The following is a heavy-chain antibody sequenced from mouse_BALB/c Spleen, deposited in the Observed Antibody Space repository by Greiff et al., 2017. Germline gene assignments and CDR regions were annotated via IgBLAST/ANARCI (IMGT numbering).Heavy chain of an antibody. CDR2: ISTYYGNT. CDR3: ARGGNHYAMDY. Sequence: LVESGPELVRPGVSVKISCKGSGYTFTDYAMHWVKQSHAKSLEWIGVISTYYGNTNYNQKFKGKATMTVDKSSSTAYMELARLTSEDSAIYYCARGGNHYAMDYWGQGTSVTVSS. D-gene: IGHD2-1*01. V-gene: IGHV1-67*01. CDR1: GYTFTDYA. J-gene: IGHJ4*01.